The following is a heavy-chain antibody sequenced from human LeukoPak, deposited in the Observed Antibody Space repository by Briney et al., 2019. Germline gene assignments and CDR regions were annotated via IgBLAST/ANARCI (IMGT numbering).Heavy chain of an antibody. J-gene: IGHJ4*02. Sequence: SETLSLTCTVSGGSISSGGYYWSWIRQHPGKCLECIGYIYYSGSTYYNPSLKSRVTISVDTSKNQFSLKLSSVTAADTAVYYCARGTLPITMVRGVEDYWGQGTLVTVSS. CDR3: ARGTLPITMVRGVEDY. CDR1: GGSISSGGYY. D-gene: IGHD3-10*01. CDR2: IYYSGST. V-gene: IGHV4-31*03.